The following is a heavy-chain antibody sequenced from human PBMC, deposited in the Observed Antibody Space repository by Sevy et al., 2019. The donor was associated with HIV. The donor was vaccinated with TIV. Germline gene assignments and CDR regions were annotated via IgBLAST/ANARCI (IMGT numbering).Heavy chain of an antibody. CDR3: AKDNGDGGPCDY. J-gene: IGHJ4*02. D-gene: IGHD3-10*01. V-gene: IGHV3-9*01. CDR2: ISWNSGSI. Sequence: GGSLRLSCAASGFTFDDYAMHWVRQAPGKGLEWVSGISWNSGSIGYADSVKGRFTISRDNAKNSLYLQMNSLRAEDTALYYCAKDNGDGGPCDYCGQGTLVTVSS. CDR1: GFTFDDYA.